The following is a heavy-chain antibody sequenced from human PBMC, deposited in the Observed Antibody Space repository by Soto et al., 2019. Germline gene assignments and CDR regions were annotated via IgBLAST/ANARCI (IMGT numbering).Heavy chain of an antibody. Sequence: QVQLQESGPGLVKPSGTLSLTCTVSGGSITGSHWWSWFRQAPGKGLAWIGEIYPTGNINFKPSLKIRASMSIDKAKNQLSLKLTSLTAADTAVYYCARTGAWDLLGALYHWAQGTLVAVAA. CDR1: GGSITGSHW. J-gene: IGHJ1*01. V-gene: IGHV4-4*02. CDR3: ARTGAWDLLGALYH. D-gene: IGHD1-26*01. CDR2: IYPTGNI.